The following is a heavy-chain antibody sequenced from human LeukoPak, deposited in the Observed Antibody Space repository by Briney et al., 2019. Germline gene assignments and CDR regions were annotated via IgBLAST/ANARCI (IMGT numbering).Heavy chain of an antibody. V-gene: IGHV3-30-3*01. D-gene: IGHD5-18*01. J-gene: IGHJ6*02. CDR1: GFTFSSYA. Sequence: GGSLRLSCAASGFTFSSYAMHWVRQAPSKGLEWVAVISYDGSNKYYADSVKGRFTISRDNSKNTLYLQMNSLRAEDTAVYYCARIDTAMVTGLTYYYYYGMDVWGQGTTVTVSS. CDR2: ISYDGSNK. CDR3: ARIDTAMVTGLTYYYYYGMDV.